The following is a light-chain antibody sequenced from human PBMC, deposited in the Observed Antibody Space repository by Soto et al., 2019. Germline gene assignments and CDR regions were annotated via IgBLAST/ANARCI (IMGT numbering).Light chain of an antibody. Sequence: EIVMTQSPATLSVSPGERATLSCRASQSVSSSLAWYQQKPGQAPRLLIYGASTRATGVPARFSGSGSGTAVALTISRLQSEDFAVYYCLQCYNWPLTFGGGTKVEIE. CDR2: GAS. CDR3: LQCYNWPLT. J-gene: IGKJ4*01. V-gene: IGKV3-15*01. CDR1: QSVSSS.